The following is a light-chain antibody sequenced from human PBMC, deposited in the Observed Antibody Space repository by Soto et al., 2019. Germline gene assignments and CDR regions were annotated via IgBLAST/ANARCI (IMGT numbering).Light chain of an antibody. V-gene: IGLV1-44*01. Sequence: QSVLTQPPSASGTPGQRVTISCSRSSSNIGSNTVNWYQQLPGTAPKLLIYSNNQRPSGVPDRFSGSKSGTSASLAISGLQSEDEADYYCAAWDDSLNGCWVFGGGTKLTVL. CDR1: SSNIGSNT. CDR3: AAWDDSLNGCWV. CDR2: SNN. J-gene: IGLJ3*02.